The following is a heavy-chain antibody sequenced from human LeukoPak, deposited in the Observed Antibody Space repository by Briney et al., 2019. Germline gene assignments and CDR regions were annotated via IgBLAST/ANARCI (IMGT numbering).Heavy chain of an antibody. J-gene: IGHJ3*01. Sequence: GESLKISCQGSGYRFTNYWIGWVRQMPGKGLEWMGIIYPADSDTRYSPSFRGQVTISADKSITTAYLQWSSLKASDTAIYYCARGETTVDAFDLWGRGTMVTVSS. D-gene: IGHD4-17*01. CDR2: IYPADSDT. CDR1: GYRFTNYW. V-gene: IGHV5-51*01. CDR3: ARGETTVDAFDL.